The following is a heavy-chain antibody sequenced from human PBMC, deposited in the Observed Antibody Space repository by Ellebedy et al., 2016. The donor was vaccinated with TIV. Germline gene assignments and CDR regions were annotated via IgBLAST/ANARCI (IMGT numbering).Heavy chain of an antibody. Sequence: ASVKVSCKGSGYTFTGYPINWVRQAPGHGLEWLGWINMNTGNPTYAQVFTGRFVFSLDTSVSTAYLQISSLKAEDTAVYYCAHMTPNQSLWGQGNLVTVSS. V-gene: IGHV7-4-1*02. D-gene: IGHD2-8*01. CDR2: INMNTGNP. J-gene: IGHJ4*02. CDR1: GYTFTGYP. CDR3: AHMTPNQSL.